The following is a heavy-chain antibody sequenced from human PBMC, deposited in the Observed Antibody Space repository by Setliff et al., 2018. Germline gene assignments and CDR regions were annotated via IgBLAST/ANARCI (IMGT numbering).Heavy chain of an antibody. J-gene: IGHJ4*02. CDR1: GGSFSGYY. Sequence: LSLTCAVYGGSFSGYYWSWIRQPPGKGLEWIGEINHSGSTNYNPSLKSRVTISVDTSKNQFSLKLSSVTAADTAVYYCARAGISFDYWGQGTLVTVSS. V-gene: IGHV4-34*01. CDR3: ARAGISFDY. CDR2: INHSGST.